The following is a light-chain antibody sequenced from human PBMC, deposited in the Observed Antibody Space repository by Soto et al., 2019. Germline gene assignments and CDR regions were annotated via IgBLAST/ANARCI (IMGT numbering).Light chain of an antibody. V-gene: IGKV1-5*03. J-gene: IGKJ1*01. CDR2: KAS. CDR3: QQYNSYPT. CDR1: QSISSW. Sequence: DIQMTQSPSTLSASVGDRVTITCRASQSISSWLAWYQQKPGKAPKLLIYKASSLESGVPSRFSGSGSGTEFTLTISSLQPDDFETYYCQQYNSYPTFGQGIKVEIK.